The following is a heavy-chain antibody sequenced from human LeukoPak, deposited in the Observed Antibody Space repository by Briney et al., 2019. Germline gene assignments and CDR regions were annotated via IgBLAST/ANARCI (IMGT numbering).Heavy chain of an antibody. CDR3: ARGHSMLGFDS. Sequence: SSETLSLTCTVSGGSIRSSSYYWGWIRQPPGKGLEWIGSIYYSGSTYYNASLKSRGTISVDTSKNQFSLQLNSVTPEDTAVYYCARGHSMLGFDSWGQGTLVTVSS. CDR2: IYYSGST. V-gene: IGHV4-39*01. J-gene: IGHJ4*02. CDR1: GGSIRSSSYY. D-gene: IGHD3-10*02.